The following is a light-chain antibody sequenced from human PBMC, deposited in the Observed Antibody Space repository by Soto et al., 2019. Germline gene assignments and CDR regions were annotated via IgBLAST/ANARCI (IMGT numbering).Light chain of an antibody. CDR1: SSDVGGYNY. V-gene: IGLV2-14*01. J-gene: IGLJ3*02. CDR3: SSSTSSSTV. CDR2: EVS. Sequence: QSALTQPASVSGSPGQSITISCTGTSSDVGGYNYVSWYQQHPGKAPKLMIYEVSNRPSGVSNRFSGSKSGNTASLTISGLQADDEPDYYCSSSTSSSTVFGGGTKITVL.